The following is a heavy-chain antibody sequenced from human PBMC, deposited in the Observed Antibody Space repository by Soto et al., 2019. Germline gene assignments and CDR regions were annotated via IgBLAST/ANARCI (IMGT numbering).Heavy chain of an antibody. V-gene: IGHV3-23*01. CDR1: GFTFSSYA. J-gene: IGHJ1*01. CDR3: AKDRAKLASCGGDCYF. Sequence: LRLSCAASGFTFSSYAMSWVRQAPGKGLEWVSAISGSGGSTYYADSVKGRITISRDNSKNTLYLQMNSLRAEDTAVYYCAKDRAKLASCGGDCYFRGQGTLVTVSS. CDR2: ISGSGGST. D-gene: IGHD2-21*02.